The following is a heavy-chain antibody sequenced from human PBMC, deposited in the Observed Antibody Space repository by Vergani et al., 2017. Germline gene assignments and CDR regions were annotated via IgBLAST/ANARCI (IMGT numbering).Heavy chain of an antibody. CDR2: ISGSGGTT. J-gene: IGHJ3*02. Sequence: EVQLLESGGGLVQTGGSLRLSCAASGFTFSTYAMSWVRQAPGKGVEWVSGISGSGGTTDYADSVKGRFTISRDNSKNTLYLQMNSLRVEDTALYYCAKGGFRNAFDIWGQGTMVTVSS. CDR1: GFTFSTYA. V-gene: IGHV3-23*01. CDR3: AKGGFRNAFDI.